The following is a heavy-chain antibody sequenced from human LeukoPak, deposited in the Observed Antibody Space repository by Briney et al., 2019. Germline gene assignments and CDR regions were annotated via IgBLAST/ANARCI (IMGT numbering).Heavy chain of an antibody. J-gene: IGHJ6*02. CDR3: ATYINWVAGDV. CDR2: TNSGGTST. Sequence: GGSLRLSCATSGFPFSDFSMSWVRQAPGKGLEWISTTNSGGTSTYYAESVKGRFTISRDNAKNSLYLQMNSLRVDDTAVYYCATYINWVAGDVWGQGTTVTVSS. V-gene: IGHV3-23*01. CDR1: GFPFSDFS. D-gene: IGHD1-1*01.